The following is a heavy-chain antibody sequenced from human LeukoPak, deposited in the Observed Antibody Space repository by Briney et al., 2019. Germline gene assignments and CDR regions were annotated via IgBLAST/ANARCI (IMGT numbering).Heavy chain of an antibody. D-gene: IGHD3-22*01. V-gene: IGHV3-30*02. J-gene: IGHJ4*02. Sequence: GGSLRLSCAASGFTFSSYGMHWVRQAPGKGLEWVAFIRYDGSNKYYADSVKGRFTISRDNSKNTLYLQMNSLRAEDTAVYYCARGPYDSEFGGSLDYWGQGTLVTVSS. CDR2: IRYDGSNK. CDR3: ARGPYDSEFGGSLDY. CDR1: GFTFSSYG.